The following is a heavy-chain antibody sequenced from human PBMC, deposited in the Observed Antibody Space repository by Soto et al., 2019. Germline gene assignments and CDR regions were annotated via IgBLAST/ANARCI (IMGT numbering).Heavy chain of an antibody. CDR3: ARVDTRIVGATRAFDI. Sequence: QVQLQESGPGLVKPSGTLSLTCAVSGGSISSSNWWSWVRQPPGKGLEWIGEIYHSGSTNYNPSLKSRVTISVDKYKNEFSLKLSSVTAADSAVYYCARVDTRIVGATRAFDIWGQGTMVTVSS. J-gene: IGHJ3*02. CDR1: GGSISSSNW. V-gene: IGHV4-4*02. CDR2: IYHSGST. D-gene: IGHD1-26*01.